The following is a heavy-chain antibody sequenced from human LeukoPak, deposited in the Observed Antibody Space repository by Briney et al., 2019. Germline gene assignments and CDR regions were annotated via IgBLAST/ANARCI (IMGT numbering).Heavy chain of an antibody. CDR2: ITQDGSEK. V-gene: IGHV3-7*01. J-gene: IGHJ4*02. Sequence: GGSLRLSCEASGFTFSSYWMSWVRQAPGKGLEWVANITQDGSEKYYVDSVKGRFTISRDNAKNSLYLQMNSLRAEDTAVYYCARGPTRANSTDYWGQGALVTVSS. CDR1: GFTFSSYW. CDR3: ARGPTRANSTDY. D-gene: IGHD2/OR15-2a*01.